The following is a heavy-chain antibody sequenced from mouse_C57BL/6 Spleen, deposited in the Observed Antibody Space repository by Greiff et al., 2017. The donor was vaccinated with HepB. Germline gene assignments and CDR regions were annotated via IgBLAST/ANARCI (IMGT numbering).Heavy chain of an antibody. Sequence: DVQLVESGGGLVKPGGSLKLSCAASGFTFSSYAMSWVRQTPEKRLEWVATISDGGSYTYYPDNVKGRFTISRDNAKNNLYLQMSHLKSEDTAMYYCARDPNWDYAMDYWGQGTSVTVSS. V-gene: IGHV5-4*01. J-gene: IGHJ4*01. CDR3: ARDPNWDYAMDY. CDR2: ISDGGSYT. CDR1: GFTFSSYA. D-gene: IGHD4-1*02.